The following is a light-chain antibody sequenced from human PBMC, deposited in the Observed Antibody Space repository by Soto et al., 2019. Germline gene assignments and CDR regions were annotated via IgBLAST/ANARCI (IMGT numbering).Light chain of an antibody. J-gene: IGLJ1*01. CDR1: NIGSKS. V-gene: IGLV3-21*02. CDR3: KVWDSSSDLPHYA. Sequence: SYELTQPPSVSVAPGQTARITCGGNNIGSKSVHWYQQKPGQAPVLVVYDDRDRSSGIPERFSGSNSGNTATLTISRVEAGDEDDYYCKVWDSSSDLPHYAFVTGSKVTV. CDR2: DDR.